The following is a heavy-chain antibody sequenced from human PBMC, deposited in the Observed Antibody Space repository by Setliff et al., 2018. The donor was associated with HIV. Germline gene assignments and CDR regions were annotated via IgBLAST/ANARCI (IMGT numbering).Heavy chain of an antibody. CDR3: AKQLSPHFYYYMDV. CDR1: GFTFSSYS. V-gene: IGHV3-74*01. D-gene: IGHD3-3*02. Sequence: GGSLRLSCAASGFTFSSYSMNWVRQVPGKGLVWVSRINSDGSSTSYADSVTGRFTISRDNARNTVYLQLNSLRVEDTAVYYCAKQLSPHFYYYMDVWGNGTTVTVSS. J-gene: IGHJ6*03. CDR2: INSDGSST.